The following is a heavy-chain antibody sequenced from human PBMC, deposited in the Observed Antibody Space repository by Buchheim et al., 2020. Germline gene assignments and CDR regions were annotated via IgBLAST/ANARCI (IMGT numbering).Heavy chain of an antibody. D-gene: IGHD5-12*01. Sequence: EVQLVESGGGLVKPGGSLRLSCAASGFTFSSYIMNWVRQAPGKGLEWVSSISSSSSYIYYADSVKGRFTISTASAKNTLYMQMNSLRAEDTAVYYCARVERGYGFDYWGQGTL. CDR1: GFTFSSYI. V-gene: IGHV3-21*01. J-gene: IGHJ4*02. CDR2: ISSSSSYI. CDR3: ARVERGYGFDY.